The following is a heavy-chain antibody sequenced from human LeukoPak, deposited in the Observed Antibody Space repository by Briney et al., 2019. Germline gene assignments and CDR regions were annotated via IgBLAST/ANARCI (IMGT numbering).Heavy chain of an antibody. J-gene: IGHJ6*02. D-gene: IGHD2-15*01. CDR1: GFTFSSYG. Sequence: GRSLRLSCAASGFTFSSYGMHWVRQAPGKGLEWVAVIWYDGSNKYYADSVKGRFTISRDNSKNTLYLQMNSLRAEDTAVYYCARDTSLVVVAATYYYGMDVWGQGTTVTVSS. V-gene: IGHV3-33*01. CDR3: ARDTSLVVVAATYYYGMDV. CDR2: IWYDGSNK.